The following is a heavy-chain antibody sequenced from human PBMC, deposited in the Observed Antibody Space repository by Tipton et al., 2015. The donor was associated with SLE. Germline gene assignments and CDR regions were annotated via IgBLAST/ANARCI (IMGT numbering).Heavy chain of an antibody. Sequence: LRLSCAVSGYSISSGYYWGWIRQPPGKGLEWIGSIYHSGSTYYNPSLKSRVTISVDTSKNQFSLKLSSVTAADTAVYYCARSSYDSSGYPGYWGQGTLVTVSS. D-gene: IGHD3-22*01. J-gene: IGHJ4*02. V-gene: IGHV4-38-2*01. CDR1: GYSISSGYY. CDR2: IYHSGST. CDR3: ARSSYDSSGYPGY.